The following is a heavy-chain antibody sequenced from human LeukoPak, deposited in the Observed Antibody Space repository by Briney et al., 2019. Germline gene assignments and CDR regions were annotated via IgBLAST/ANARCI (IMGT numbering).Heavy chain of an antibody. Sequence: GGSLRLSCAASGFTFSCYGMHWVRQAPGKGLEWVAVISYDGSNKYYADSVKGRFTISRDNSKNTLYLQMNSLRAEDTAVYYCRSMITVGGLWGQGTLVTVSS. CDR3: RSMITVGGL. CDR1: GFTFSCYG. J-gene: IGHJ4*02. CDR2: ISYDGSNK. D-gene: IGHD3-16*01. V-gene: IGHV3-30*03.